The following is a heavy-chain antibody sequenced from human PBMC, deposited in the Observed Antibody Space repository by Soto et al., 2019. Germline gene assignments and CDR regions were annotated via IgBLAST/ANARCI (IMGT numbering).Heavy chain of an antibody. J-gene: IGHJ4*02. CDR2: INPSGGST. CDR3: AREGASTSSFDN. V-gene: IGHV1-46*04. Sequence: VASVKVSCKASGYTFTIYYIHWVRQAPGQGPEWMGIINPSGGSTSYAQKLQGRVTMTKDTSTSTVYMELSSLRSEDTAVYYCAREGASTSSFDNWGQGTRVTVSS. CDR1: GYTFTIYY. D-gene: IGHD6-6*01.